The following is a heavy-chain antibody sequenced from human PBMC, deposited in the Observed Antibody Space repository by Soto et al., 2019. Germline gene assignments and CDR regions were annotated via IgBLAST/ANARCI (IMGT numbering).Heavy chain of an antibody. D-gene: IGHD3-22*01. CDR1: GFTVSSNY. J-gene: IGHJ4*02. CDR3: ARVAYDSSGYPLGYFDY. Sequence: VGSLRLSCAASGFTVSSNYMSWVRQAPGKGLEWVSVIYSGGSTYYADSVKGRFTISRDNSKNTLYLQMNSLRAEDTAVYYCARVAYDSSGYPLGYFDYWGQGTLVTVSS. CDR2: IYSGGST. V-gene: IGHV3-53*01.